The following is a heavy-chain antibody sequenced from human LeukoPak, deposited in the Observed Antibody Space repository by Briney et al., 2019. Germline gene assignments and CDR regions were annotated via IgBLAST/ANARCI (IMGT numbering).Heavy chain of an antibody. CDR2: IYPGDSDT. CDR1: GYSFTSYW. Sequence: GESLKISCKGSGYSFTSYWIGWVRQMPGKGLEWMGIIYPGDSDTRYSPSFQGQVTISADKSISTAYLQWSSLKASDTAVYYCASQGVLDSSGYPYYFDYWGQGTLVTVSS. V-gene: IGHV5-51*01. CDR3: ASQGVLDSSGYPYYFDY. J-gene: IGHJ4*02. D-gene: IGHD3-22*01.